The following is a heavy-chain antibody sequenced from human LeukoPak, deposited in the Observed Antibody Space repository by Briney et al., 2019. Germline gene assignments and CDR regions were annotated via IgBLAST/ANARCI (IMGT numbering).Heavy chain of an antibody. CDR1: GGSISSSSYY. CDR2: IYYSGST. J-gene: IGHJ4*02. D-gene: IGHD2-2*01. V-gene: IGHV4-39*01. Sequence: SETLSLTCTVSGGSISSSSYYWGWIRQPPGKGLEWIGSIYYSGSTYYDPSLKSRVTISVDTSKNQFSLKLSSVTAADTAVYYCARYCSSTSCYSTFDYWGQGTLVTVSS. CDR3: ARYCSSTSCYSTFDY.